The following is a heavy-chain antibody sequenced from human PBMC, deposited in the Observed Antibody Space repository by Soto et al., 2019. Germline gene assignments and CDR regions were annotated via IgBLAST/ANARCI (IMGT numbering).Heavy chain of an antibody. CDR2: IIPIFGTA. V-gene: IGHV1-69*13. D-gene: IGHD3-22*01. CDR3: ARDRGGYYDSSGYKNNLAFDI. J-gene: IGHJ3*02. Sequence: SVKVSYKASGGTFSSYAISWVRQAPGQGLEWMGGIIPIFGTANYAQKFQGRVTITADESTSTAYMELSSLRSEDTAVYYCARDRGGYYDSSGYKNNLAFDIWGQGTMVTVSS. CDR1: GGTFSSYA.